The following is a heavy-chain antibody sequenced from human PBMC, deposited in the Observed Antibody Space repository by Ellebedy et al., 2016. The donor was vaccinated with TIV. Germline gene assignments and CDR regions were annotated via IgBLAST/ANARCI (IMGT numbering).Heavy chain of an antibody. CDR3: ARRFDIVTGSYPRGYYGLDI. D-gene: IGHD3-9*01. CDR1: GYTFTTYA. V-gene: IGHV1-3*01. CDR2: INAGIGNT. J-gene: IGHJ6*02. Sequence: AASVKVSCKASGYTFTTYAIHWVRQAPGQRPECMGWINAGIGNTKYSENFQGRVTITTDTSASTAYMELSSLRSEDTAVYYCARRFDIVTGSYPRGYYGLDIWGQGTTVTVSS.